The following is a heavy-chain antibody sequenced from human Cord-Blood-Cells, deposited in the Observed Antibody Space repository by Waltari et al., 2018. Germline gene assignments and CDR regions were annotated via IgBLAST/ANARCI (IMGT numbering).Heavy chain of an antibody. CDR3: ARDRMDSGYGY. Sequence: QVQLVQSGAEVKKPGASVKVSCKASGYTFTGYYMHWVRQAPGQGLEWMGWINPNMRGTNYAQKFQCSVTMTRDTSSDTAYMELSMLGSDDTAVYYCARDRMDSGYGYWGQGTLVTVSS. CDR2: INPNMRGT. D-gene: IGHD5-12*01. CDR1: GYTFTGYY. J-gene: IGHJ4*02. V-gene: IGHV1-2*02.